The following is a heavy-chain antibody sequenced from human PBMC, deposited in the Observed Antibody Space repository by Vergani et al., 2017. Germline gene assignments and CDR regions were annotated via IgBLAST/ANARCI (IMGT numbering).Heavy chain of an antibody. CDR3: ARGPGYYGSRSYFVDC. J-gene: IGHJ4*02. CDR1: GGSISSGDYY. V-gene: IGHV4-30-4*08. CDR2: IYYSGST. D-gene: IGHD3-10*01. Sequence: QVQLQESGPGLVKPSQTLSLTCTVSGGSISSGDYYWSWIRQPPGKGLEWIGYIYYSGSTYYNPSLKSRVTISVDTSKNQFSLKLSSVTAADTAGYYCARGPGYYGSRSYFVDCWGQGTLVTVSS.